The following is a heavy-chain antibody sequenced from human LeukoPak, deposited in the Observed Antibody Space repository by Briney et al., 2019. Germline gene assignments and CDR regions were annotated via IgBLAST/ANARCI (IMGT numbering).Heavy chain of an antibody. CDR2: INRGGSQE. CDR3: ARDLSGSGDS. CDR1: GFAFGDWW. D-gene: IGHD3-10*01. J-gene: IGHJ4*02. Sequence: GGSLRLSRAASGFAFGDWWMNWVRQTPGRGPEWVANINRGGSQESYVDAVRGRFTISRDDAKNSLYLQMNSLRVDDTAVYYCARDLSGSGDSWGQGTLVTVSS. V-gene: IGHV3-7*01.